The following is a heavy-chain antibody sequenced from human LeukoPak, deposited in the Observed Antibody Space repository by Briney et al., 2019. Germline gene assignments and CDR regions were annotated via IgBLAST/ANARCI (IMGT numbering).Heavy chain of an antibody. Sequence: GESLKISCKGSGYSFTSYWIGWVRPMPGKGLEWMGIIYPGDSDTRYSPSFQGQVTISADKSISTAYLQWSSLKASDTAMYYCASPPNDDPDAFDIWGQGTMVTVSS. J-gene: IGHJ3*02. CDR1: GYSFTSYW. D-gene: IGHD1-1*01. CDR3: ASPPNDDPDAFDI. CDR2: IYPGDSDT. V-gene: IGHV5-51*01.